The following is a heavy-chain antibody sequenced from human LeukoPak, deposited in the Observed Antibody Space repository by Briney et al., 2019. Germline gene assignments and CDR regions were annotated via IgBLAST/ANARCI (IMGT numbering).Heavy chain of an antibody. Sequence: ASVKVSCKASGYTFTSYDINWVRQATGQGLEWMGWMNPNSGNTGYAQKFQGRVTMTRNTSISTAYMELSSLRSEDTAVYYCARGSTYYYDSSGYRWSRLPLKYAFDIWGQGTMVTVSS. CDR1: GYTFTSYD. CDR3: ARGSTYYYDSSGYRWSRLPLKYAFDI. V-gene: IGHV1-8*01. CDR2: MNPNSGNT. J-gene: IGHJ3*02. D-gene: IGHD3-22*01.